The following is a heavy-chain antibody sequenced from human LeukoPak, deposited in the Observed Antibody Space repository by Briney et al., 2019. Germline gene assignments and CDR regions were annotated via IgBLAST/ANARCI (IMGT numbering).Heavy chain of an antibody. CDR3: ARGSYYDFWSGYSNWFDP. V-gene: IGHV3-74*01. CDR2: INTDGSST. D-gene: IGHD3-3*01. Sequence: GGSLRLSCAASGFTFSSYWMHWVRQAPGKGLVWVSRINTDGSSTSYADSVKGRFTISRDNAKNTLYPQMNSLRAEDTAVYYCARGSYYDFWSGYSNWFDPWGQGTLVTVSS. J-gene: IGHJ5*02. CDR1: GFTFSSYW.